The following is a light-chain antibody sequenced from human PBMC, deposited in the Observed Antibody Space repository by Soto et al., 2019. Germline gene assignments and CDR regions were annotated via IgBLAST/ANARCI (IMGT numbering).Light chain of an antibody. CDR1: SSNIGARYD. Sequence: QSVLTQPPSVSGAPGQTVTISCTGSSSNIGARYDVYWYQQLPGTAPRLLIYGNNRRPSGVPDRFSASKSGTSASLAITGLQAEDEADYYCASWDDSLNGVVFGGGTKLTVL. J-gene: IGLJ2*01. CDR2: GNN. CDR3: ASWDDSLNGVV. V-gene: IGLV1-40*01.